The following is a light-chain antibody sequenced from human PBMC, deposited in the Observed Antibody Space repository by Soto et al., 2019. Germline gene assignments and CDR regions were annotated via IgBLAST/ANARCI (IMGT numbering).Light chain of an antibody. CDR2: AAS. CDR3: QQSYSTLIT. CDR1: QSISSY. J-gene: IGKJ5*01. Sequence: DIQMTQSPSSLSASVGDRVTITCRASQSISSYLNWYQQKPGKAPKLLICAASSLQSGVPSRFSGSGSGTDFTLTSSSLQPEDFATYYCQQSYSTLITFGQGTRLEIK. V-gene: IGKV1-39*01.